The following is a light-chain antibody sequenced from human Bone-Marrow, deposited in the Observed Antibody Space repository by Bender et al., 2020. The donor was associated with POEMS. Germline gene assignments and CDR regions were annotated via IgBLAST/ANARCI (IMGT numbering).Light chain of an antibody. V-gene: IGLV2-14*03. J-gene: IGLJ2*01. CDR3: CSYVGSDTLL. CDR1: DSDIDTYNY. Sequence: QSALTQPASVSGSPGQSITMSCTGIDSDIDTYNYVSWYQQHPGKAPKVIIYDVTNRPSGVSSRFSGSKSGNTASLTISGLQADDEAHYYCCSYVGSDTLLFGGGTYVTVL. CDR2: DVT.